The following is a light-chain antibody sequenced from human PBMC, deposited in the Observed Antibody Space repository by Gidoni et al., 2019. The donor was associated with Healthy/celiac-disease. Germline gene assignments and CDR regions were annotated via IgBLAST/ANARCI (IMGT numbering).Light chain of an antibody. Sequence: EIVLTHSPATLSLSPGERATLSCRASQSVSRYLAWYQQKPGQAPRLLIYDASNRATGIPARFSGSGAGTDFTLTISSLEPEDFAVYYCQQRSNWPPLTFGGXTKVEIK. CDR3: QQRSNWPPLT. CDR1: QSVSRY. J-gene: IGKJ4*01. CDR2: DAS. V-gene: IGKV3-11*01.